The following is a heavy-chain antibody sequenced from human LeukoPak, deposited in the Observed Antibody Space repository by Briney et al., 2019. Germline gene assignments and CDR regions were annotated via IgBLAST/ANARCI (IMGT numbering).Heavy chain of an antibody. V-gene: IGHV3-20*04. Sequence: GGSLRLSCAASGFTFDDYGMSWVRHAPGKGLEWVSGINWNGGSTGYADSVKGRFTISRDNAKNSLYLQMNSLRAEDTALYYCARRHYDSSGYYYFDYWGQGTLVTVSS. CDR2: INWNGGST. CDR3: ARRHYDSSGYYYFDY. CDR1: GFTFDDYG. D-gene: IGHD3-22*01. J-gene: IGHJ4*02.